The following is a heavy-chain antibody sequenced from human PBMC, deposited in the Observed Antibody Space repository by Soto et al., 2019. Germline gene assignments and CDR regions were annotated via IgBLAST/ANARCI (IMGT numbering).Heavy chain of an antibody. D-gene: IGHD3-3*01. J-gene: IGHJ4*02. CDR3: ARDPHYDFWSGYPSPLYYFDY. CDR1: GFTFSSYS. Sequence: GGSLRLSCAASGFTFSSYSMNWVRQAPGKGLEWVSSISSSSSYIYYADSVKSRFTISRDNAKNSLYLQMNSLRAEDTAVYYCARDPHYDFWSGYPSPLYYFDYWGQGTLVTVSS. V-gene: IGHV3-21*01. CDR2: ISSSSSYI.